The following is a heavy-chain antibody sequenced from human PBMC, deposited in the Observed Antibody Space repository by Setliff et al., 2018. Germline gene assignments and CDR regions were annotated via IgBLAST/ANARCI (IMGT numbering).Heavy chain of an antibody. CDR3: ARSSYSGSYLNV. CDR1: GASFSDTY. Sequence: SETLSLTCAVYGASFSDTYWSWIRQPPGKGLEWIGDINYLGNTNYNPSLKTRVTISVDTSKNQFSLKLSSVTAADTAVYYCARSSYSGSYLNVWGQGTTVTVSS. V-gene: IGHV4-34*01. J-gene: IGHJ6*02. CDR2: INYLGNT. D-gene: IGHD1-26*01.